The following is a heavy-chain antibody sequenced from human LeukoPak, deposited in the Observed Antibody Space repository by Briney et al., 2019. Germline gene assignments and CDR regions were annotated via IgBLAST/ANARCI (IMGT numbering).Heavy chain of an antibody. Sequence: GGSLRLSCAASGFTFSSYGMHWVRQAPGKGLEWVAVISYDGSNKYYADSVKGRFTISRDNSKNTLYLQMNSLRDEDTAVYYCAKDGRNYGDHLDYWGQGTLVTVSS. V-gene: IGHV3-30*18. D-gene: IGHD4-17*01. J-gene: IGHJ4*02. CDR2: ISYDGSNK. CDR3: AKDGRNYGDHLDY. CDR1: GFTFSSYG.